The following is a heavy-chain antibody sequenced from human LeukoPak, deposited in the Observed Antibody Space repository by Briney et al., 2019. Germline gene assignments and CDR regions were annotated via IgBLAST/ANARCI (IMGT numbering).Heavy chain of an antibody. Sequence: GASVKVSCKASGYTFASYGISWVRQAPGQGLEWMGWISAYNGNTNYAQKLQGRVTMTTDTSTSTAYMELRSLRSDDTAVYYCARTSGDYFFPDGWYYYGMDVWGQGTTVTVSS. V-gene: IGHV1-18*01. J-gene: IGHJ6*02. CDR1: GYTFASYG. D-gene: IGHD4-17*01. CDR3: ARTSGDYFFPDGWYYYGMDV. CDR2: ISAYNGNT.